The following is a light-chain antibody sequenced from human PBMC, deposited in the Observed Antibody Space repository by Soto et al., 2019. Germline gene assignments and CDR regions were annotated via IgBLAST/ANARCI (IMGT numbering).Light chain of an antibody. Sequence: QSALTQPASVSGSPGQSITISCTGTSSDVGGYNYVSWYQQHPGKAPKLMIHEVSNRPSGVSNRFSGSKSGNTASLTISGLQAEDEADDYCSSYTSSSSYVFGTGTKVTVL. CDR2: EVS. J-gene: IGLJ1*01. CDR1: SSDVGGYNY. V-gene: IGLV2-14*01. CDR3: SSYTSSSSYV.